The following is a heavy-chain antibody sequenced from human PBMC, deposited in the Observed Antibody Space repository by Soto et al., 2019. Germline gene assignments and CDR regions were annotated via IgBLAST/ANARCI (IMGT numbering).Heavy chain of an antibody. J-gene: IGHJ4*02. CDR3: ARSNAVDTAMTLGY. Sequence: QVQLVQSGAEVKKPGSSVKVSCKTSGGTFSSYTISWVRQAPGQGLEWMGRIIPILGIANYAQKFQGRVTITADKSTSTAYMELSSLRSEDKAVYYCARSNAVDTAMTLGYWGQGTLVTVSS. V-gene: IGHV1-69*02. CDR1: GGTFSSYT. D-gene: IGHD5-18*01. CDR2: IIPILGIA.